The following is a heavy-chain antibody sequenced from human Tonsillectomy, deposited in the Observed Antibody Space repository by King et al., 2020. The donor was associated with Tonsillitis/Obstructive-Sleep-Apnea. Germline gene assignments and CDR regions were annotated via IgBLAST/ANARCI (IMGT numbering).Heavy chain of an antibody. J-gene: IGHJ6*03. D-gene: IGHD3-3*01. V-gene: IGHV3-30*18. CDR1: GFTFSSYG. Sequence: VQLVESGGGVVQPGRSLRLSCAASGFTFSSYGMHWVRQAPGKGLEWVAVISYDGSNKYYADSVKGRFTISTDNSKNTLYLQMNSLRAEDTAVYYCAKDGNSDFWSGYYTRDYYYYYMDVWGKGTTVTVSS. CDR2: ISYDGSNK. CDR3: AKDGNSDFWSGYYTRDYYYYYMDV.